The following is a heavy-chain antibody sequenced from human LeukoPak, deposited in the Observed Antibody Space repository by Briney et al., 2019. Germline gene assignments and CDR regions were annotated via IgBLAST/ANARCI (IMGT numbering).Heavy chain of an antibody. V-gene: IGHV3-11*04. CDR3: ARDPYSWAFDY. D-gene: IGHD5-18*01. CDR1: GFTFSDYY. Sequence: GGSLRLSCAASGFTFSDYYMSWIRQPPGKGLEWVSYISSSGSTIYYADSVKGRFTISRDNAKNSLYLQMNSLRAEDTAVYYCARDPYSWAFDYWGQGTLVTVSS. J-gene: IGHJ4*02. CDR2: ISSSGSTI.